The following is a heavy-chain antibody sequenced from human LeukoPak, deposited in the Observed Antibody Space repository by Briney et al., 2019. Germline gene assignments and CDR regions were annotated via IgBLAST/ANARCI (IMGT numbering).Heavy chain of an antibody. D-gene: IGHD3-10*01. CDR2: IYSGGST. CDR3: AREVTWFGEKYFDY. CDR1: GFTVSSNY. J-gene: IGHJ4*02. V-gene: IGHV3-53*01. Sequence: GGSLRLSCAASGFTVSSNYMSWVRQAPGKGLEWVSVIYSGGSTYYADSVKGRFTISRDNSKNTLYLQMNSLRAEDTAVYYCAREVTWFGEKYFDYWGQGTLVTVSS.